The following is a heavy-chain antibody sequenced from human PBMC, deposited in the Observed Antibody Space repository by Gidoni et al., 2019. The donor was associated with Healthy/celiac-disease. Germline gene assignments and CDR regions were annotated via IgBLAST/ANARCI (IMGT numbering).Heavy chain of an antibody. CDR1: GFTFSSYG. CDR2: IWYDGSNK. J-gene: IGHJ4*02. V-gene: IGHV3-33*01. CDR3: ARELFGSSSWYPFDY. D-gene: IGHD6-13*01. Sequence: QVQLVESGGGVVQPGRSLRLSCAASGFTFSSYGMPWVRQAPGKGLEWVAVIWYDGSNKYYADSVKGRFTISRDNSKNTLYLQMNSLRAEDTAVYYCARELFGSSSWYPFDYWGQGTLVTVSS.